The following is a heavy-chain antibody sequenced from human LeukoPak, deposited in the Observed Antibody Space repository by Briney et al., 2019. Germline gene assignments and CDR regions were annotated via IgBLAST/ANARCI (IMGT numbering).Heavy chain of an antibody. CDR3: AKYCSGWPQGGYFDY. CDR1: GFTFSSYG. V-gene: IGHV3-30*18. D-gene: IGHD6-19*01. Sequence: GGSLRHSCAASGFTFSSYGMQWVRQAPGKGLEWVAVISYDGSNKYYADSVKGRFTISRDNSKTTLYLQMNSLRAKDTAVYYCAKYCSGWPQGGYFDYWGQGTLVTVSS. J-gene: IGHJ4*02. CDR2: ISYDGSNK.